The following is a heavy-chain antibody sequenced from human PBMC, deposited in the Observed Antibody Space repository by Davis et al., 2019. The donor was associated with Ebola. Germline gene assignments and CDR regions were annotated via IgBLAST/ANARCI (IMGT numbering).Heavy chain of an antibody. CDR1: GGSISSYY. J-gene: IGHJ4*02. V-gene: IGHV4-59*01. CDR2: IYYSGST. Sequence: PSETLSLTCTVSGGSISSYYWSWIRQPPGKGLEWIGYIYYSGSTNYNPSLKSRVTISVDTSKNQFSLKLSSVTAADTAVYYCARVGYYYDSSGYTHWGQGTLVTVSS. D-gene: IGHD3-22*01. CDR3: ARVGYYYDSSGYTH.